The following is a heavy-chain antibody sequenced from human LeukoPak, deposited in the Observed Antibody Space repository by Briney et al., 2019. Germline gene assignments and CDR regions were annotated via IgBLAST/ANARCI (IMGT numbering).Heavy chain of an antibody. CDR3: ARDGITPPGIFNFDY. V-gene: IGHV3-30-3*01. CDR2: IKYDGSKT. D-gene: IGHD2-21*01. J-gene: IGHJ4*02. Sequence: GGSLRLSCAASGFTFSTYALHWVRQAPGKGLEWVAAIKYDGSKTHYADSVKGRFTISRDNSKDALYLQMNSLRADDTAVYYCARDGITPPGIFNFDYWGQGTLVTVSS. CDR1: GFTFSTYA.